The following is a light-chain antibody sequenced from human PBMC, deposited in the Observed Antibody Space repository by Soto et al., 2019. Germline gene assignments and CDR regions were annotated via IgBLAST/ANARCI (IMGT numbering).Light chain of an antibody. CDR2: DVT. J-gene: IGLJ2*01. CDR1: SSDVGDFNY. Sequence: QSALTQPASVSGSPGRSVTISCTGTSSDVGDFNYVSWYQHLPGRAHKLIIYDVTNRPSGISYRFSDSKSGRTASLTISGLQAEDEADYCCSSYSSSTTHVVFGGGTKLTVL. CDR3: SSYSSSTTHVV. V-gene: IGLV2-14*03.